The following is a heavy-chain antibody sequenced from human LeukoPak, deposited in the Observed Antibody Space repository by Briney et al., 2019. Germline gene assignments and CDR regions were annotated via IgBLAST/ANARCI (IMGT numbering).Heavy chain of an antibody. D-gene: IGHD2-2*01. V-gene: IGHV1-18*01. CDR2: ISVYNGNR. CDR1: GYTFISYG. CDR3: ARTPPAFECSSTTCPVLDY. Sequence: VASVKVSCKTSGYTFISYGISRVRQAPGQGLEWMGWISVYNGNRNYAQNLQGRLTMTTDTSTSTAYMELRSLRSDDTAVYYCARTPPAFECSSTTCPVLDYWAQGTLVTVSS. J-gene: IGHJ4*02.